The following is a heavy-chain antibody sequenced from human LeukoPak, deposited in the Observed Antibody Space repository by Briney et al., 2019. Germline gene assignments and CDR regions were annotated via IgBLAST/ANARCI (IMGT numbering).Heavy chain of an antibody. V-gene: IGHV4-4*07. CDR1: GGSISSYY. CDR2: IYTSGST. J-gene: IGHJ3*02. Sequence: SETLSLTCTVSGGSISSYYWSWTRQPAGKGLEWIGRIYTSGSTNYNPSLKSRVTMSVDTSKNQFSLKLSSVTAADTAVYYCAREDPGWYCSSTSCYGRAFDIWGQGTMVTVSS. D-gene: IGHD2-2*01. CDR3: AREDPGWYCSSTSCYGRAFDI.